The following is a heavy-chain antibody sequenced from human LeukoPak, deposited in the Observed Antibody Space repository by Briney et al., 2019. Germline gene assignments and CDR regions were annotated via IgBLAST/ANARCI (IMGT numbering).Heavy chain of an antibody. D-gene: IGHD3-10*01. CDR2: MNPNSGNT. Sequence: ASVKVSCKASGYTFTSYDINWVRQATGQGLEWMGWMNPNSGNTGYAQKFQGRVTMTRNTSISTAYMELSSLRSEDTAVYYCARSSITMVRGVAGTPLGWWGQGTLSPSPQ. J-gene: IGHJ4*02. CDR3: ARSSITMVRGVAGTPLGW. V-gene: IGHV1-8*01. CDR1: GYTFTSYD.